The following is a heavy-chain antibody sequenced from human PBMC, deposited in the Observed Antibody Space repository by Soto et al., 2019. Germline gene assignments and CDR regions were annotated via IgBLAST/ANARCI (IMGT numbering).Heavy chain of an antibody. CDR1: GFTFSSYA. V-gene: IGHV3-23*01. CDR3: AKGGGSGSYYNVRIEYFDY. CDR2: ISGSGGST. J-gene: IGHJ4*02. D-gene: IGHD3-10*01. Sequence: GGSLRLSCAASGFTFSSYAMSWVRQAPGKGLEWVSAISGSGGSTYYADSVKGRFTISRDNSKNTLYLQMNSLRAEDTAVYYCAKGGGSGSYYNVRIEYFDYWGQGTLVTVSS.